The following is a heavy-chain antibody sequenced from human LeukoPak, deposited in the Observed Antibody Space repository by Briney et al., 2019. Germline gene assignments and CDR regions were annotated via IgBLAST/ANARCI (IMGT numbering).Heavy chain of an antibody. CDR3: ARIPPACGGDCYLFDY. V-gene: IGHV3-74*01. J-gene: IGHJ4*02. D-gene: IGHD2-21*02. Sequence: GGSLRLSCAASGFTFSSYWMHWVRQAPGKGLVCVSRINSDGSSTSYADSVKGRFTISRDNAKNSLYLQMNSLRAEDTAVYYCARIPPACGGDCYLFDYWGQGTLVTVSS. CDR1: GFTFSSYW. CDR2: INSDGSST.